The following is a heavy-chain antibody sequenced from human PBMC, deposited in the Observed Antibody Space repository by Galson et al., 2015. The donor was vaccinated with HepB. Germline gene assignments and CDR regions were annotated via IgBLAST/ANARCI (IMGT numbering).Heavy chain of an antibody. CDR1: EFTFGDHA. V-gene: IGHV3-49*03. J-gene: IGHJ6*02. CDR2: IRTKAYGGTT. Sequence: SLRLSCATFEFTFGDHAMSWFRQAPGKGLEWIGFIRTKAYGGTTEYAASVKGKFIISRDDSESIAYLQMNSLTSDDTAVYYCARKIASPDYDYYGLDVWGQGTTVTVS. D-gene: IGHD4/OR15-4a*01. CDR3: ARKIASPDYDYYGLDV.